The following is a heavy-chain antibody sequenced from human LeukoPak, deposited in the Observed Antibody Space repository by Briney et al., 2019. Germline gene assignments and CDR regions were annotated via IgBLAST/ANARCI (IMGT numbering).Heavy chain of an antibody. Sequence: SETLSLTCTVSGGSISNYYWSWIRQPPGKGLEWIGEINHSGSTNYNPSLKSRVTISVDTSKNQFSLKLSSVTAADTAVYYCARGHRTHSSGWYYFDYWGQGTLVTVSS. CDR2: INHSGST. CDR1: GGSISNYY. J-gene: IGHJ4*02. V-gene: IGHV4-34*01. CDR3: ARGHRTHSSGWYYFDY. D-gene: IGHD6-19*01.